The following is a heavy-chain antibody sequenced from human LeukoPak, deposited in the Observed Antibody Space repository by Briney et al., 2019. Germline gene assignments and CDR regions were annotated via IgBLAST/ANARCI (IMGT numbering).Heavy chain of an antibody. CDR1: GSSVSRNY. CDR3: ARNLYYYDSSGYYYY. D-gene: IGHD3-22*01. CDR2: IYTGGST. J-gene: IGHJ4*02. V-gene: IGHV3-66*01. Sequence: GGSLRLSCAASGSSVSRNYMSWVRQAPGKGLEWVSAIYTGGSTYYAGSVKGRFTISRDNSKNTLYLQMNSLRAEDTAVYYCARNLYYYDSSGYYYYWGQGTLVTVSS.